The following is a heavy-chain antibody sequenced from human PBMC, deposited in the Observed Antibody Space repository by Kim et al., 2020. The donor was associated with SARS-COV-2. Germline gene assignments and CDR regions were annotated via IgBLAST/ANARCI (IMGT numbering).Heavy chain of an antibody. CDR1: GFSFSTYE. CDR3: AREVTVTPDAFDI. Sequence: GGSLRLSCAASGFSFSTYEMIWVRQAPGKGLEWVSYISGSGRGIHYADSVKGRFTISRDNAKKSLFLQMNSLRAEDTAVYYCAREVTVTPDAFDIWGQGTLVTVSS. CDR2: ISGSGRGI. J-gene: IGHJ3*02. V-gene: IGHV3-48*03. D-gene: IGHD2-21*02.